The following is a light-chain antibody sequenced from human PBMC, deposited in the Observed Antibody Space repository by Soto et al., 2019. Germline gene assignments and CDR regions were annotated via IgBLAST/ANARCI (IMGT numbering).Light chain of an antibody. CDR3: QQYGSSPLT. CDR2: GAS. Sequence: EIVLTQAPGPPSLSPGERATLSCRARQSVPNNYLAWYQQKPGQPPRFLIYGASGRASGTPDRFSGSGSGTDFTLTISRLEPEDFAVYYCQQYGSSPLTFAQGTRLEIK. J-gene: IGKJ5*01. CDR1: QSVPNNY. V-gene: IGKV3-20*01.